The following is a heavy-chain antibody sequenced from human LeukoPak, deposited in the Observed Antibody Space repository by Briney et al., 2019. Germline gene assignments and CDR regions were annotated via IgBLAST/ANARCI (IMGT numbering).Heavy chain of an antibody. CDR2: INHSGST. Sequence: PSETLSLTCTVSGGSISSGGHYWSWIRQHPGKGLEWIGYINHSGSTYYNPSLKSRVTISVDTSKNQFSLKLSSVTAADTAVYYCARDLYYDYVWGSYRYPDAFDIWGQGTMVTVSS. V-gene: IGHV4-30-4*08. CDR1: GGSISSGGHY. D-gene: IGHD3-16*02. CDR3: ARDLYYDYVWGSYRYPDAFDI. J-gene: IGHJ3*02.